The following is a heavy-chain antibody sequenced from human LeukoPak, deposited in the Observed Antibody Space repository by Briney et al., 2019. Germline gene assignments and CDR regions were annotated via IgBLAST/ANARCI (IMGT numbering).Heavy chain of an antibody. J-gene: IGHJ4*02. D-gene: IGHD2-21*02. V-gene: IGHV4-4*02. CDR1: GDSISSSNW. CDR3: ARSGTARDFDY. CDR2: IYHSEST. Sequence: SETLSLTCAASGDSISSSNWWNWVRQPPGKGLEWIGEIYHSESTHYNPSLKSRVTISVDKSKNQFSLRLSSVTAADTAVYYCARSGTARDFDYWGQGTLVTVSS.